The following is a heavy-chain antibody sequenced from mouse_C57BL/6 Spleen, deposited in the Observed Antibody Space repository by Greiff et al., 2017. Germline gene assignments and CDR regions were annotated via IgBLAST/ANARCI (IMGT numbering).Heavy chain of an antibody. CDR3: ARGYYGSSLYYFDD. CDR2: IYPGGGYT. J-gene: IGHJ2*01. D-gene: IGHD1-1*01. V-gene: IGHV1-63*01. CDR1: GYTFTNYW. Sequence: QVQLQQSGAELVRPGTSVKMSCKASGYTFTNYWIGWAKQRPGHGLEWIGDIYPGGGYTNYNEKFKGKATLTADKSSSTAYMQLSSLTSEDSAIYYCARGYYGSSLYYFDDWGQGTTLTVSS.